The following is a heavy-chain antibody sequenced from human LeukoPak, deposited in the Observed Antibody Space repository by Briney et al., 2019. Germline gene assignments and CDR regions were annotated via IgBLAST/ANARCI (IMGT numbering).Heavy chain of an antibody. CDR3: ARGARQWLSNWFDP. CDR2: ISAYNGNT. V-gene: IGHV1-18*01. Sequence: ASVKVSCKASGYTFTSYGISWVRQAPGQGLKWMGWISAYNGNTNYAQKLQGRVTMTTDTSTSTAYMELRSLRSDDTAVYYCARGARQWLSNWFDPWGQGTLVTVSS. CDR1: GYTFTSYG. J-gene: IGHJ5*02. D-gene: IGHD6-19*01.